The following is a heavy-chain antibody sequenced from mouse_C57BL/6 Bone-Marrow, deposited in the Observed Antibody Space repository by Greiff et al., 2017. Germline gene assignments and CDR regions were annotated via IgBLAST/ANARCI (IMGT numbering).Heavy chain of an antibody. CDR3: AKQLRPLYYAMDY. CDR2: INPSSGYT. CDR1: GYTFTSYW. Sequence: VHLVESGAELAKPGASVKLSCKASGYTFTSYWMHWVKQRPGQGLEWIGYINPSSGYTKYNQKFKDKATLTADKSSSTAYMQLSSLTYEDSAVYYCAKQLRPLYYAMDYWGQGTSVTVSS. V-gene: IGHV1-7*01. D-gene: IGHD3-2*02. J-gene: IGHJ4*01.